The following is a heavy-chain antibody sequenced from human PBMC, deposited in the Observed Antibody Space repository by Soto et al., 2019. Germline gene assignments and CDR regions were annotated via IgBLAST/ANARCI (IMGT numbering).Heavy chain of an antibody. CDR3: AKVLVATTSYYYYYYGMDV. CDR2: ISYDGSNK. J-gene: IGHJ6*02. D-gene: IGHD4-17*01. Sequence: GGSLRLSCAASGFTFSSYGMHWVRQAPGKGLEWVAVISYDGSNKYYADSVKGRFTISRDNSKNTLYLQMNSLRAEDTAVYYCAKVLVATTSYYYYYYGMDVWGQGTTVTAP. CDR1: GFTFSSYG. V-gene: IGHV3-30*18.